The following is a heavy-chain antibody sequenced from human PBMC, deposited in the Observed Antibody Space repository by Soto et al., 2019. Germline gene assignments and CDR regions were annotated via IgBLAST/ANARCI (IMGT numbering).Heavy chain of an antibody. D-gene: IGHD3-22*01. V-gene: IGHV3-23*01. Sequence: GGSLRLSCAASGFTFSSYAMSWVRQAPGKGLEWVSAISGSGGSTYYADSVKGRFTISRDNSKNTLYLQMNSLRAEDTAVYYCAKGIVNYYYYGMDVWGQGTTVTVSS. J-gene: IGHJ6*02. CDR2: ISGSGGST. CDR1: GFTFSSYA. CDR3: AKGIVNYYYYGMDV.